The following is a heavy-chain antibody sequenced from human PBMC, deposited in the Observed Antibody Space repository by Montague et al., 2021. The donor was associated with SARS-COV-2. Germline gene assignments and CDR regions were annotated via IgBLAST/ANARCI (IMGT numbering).Heavy chain of an antibody. CDR1: GFSLRSDDEG. D-gene: IGHD3-10*01. J-gene: IGHJ4*02. V-gene: IGHV2-5*01. Sequence: PALVIPTQTLTLTCTFSGFSLRSDDEGVAWIRQSPGQALEWLAVIYWNGDKRYSPSLQRRLTITEDTSENQVVLTMTNMDPVDTATYYCAHRGMIRGLIFDYWGQGTLVTVSS. CDR2: IYWNGDK. CDR3: AHRGMIRGLIFDY.